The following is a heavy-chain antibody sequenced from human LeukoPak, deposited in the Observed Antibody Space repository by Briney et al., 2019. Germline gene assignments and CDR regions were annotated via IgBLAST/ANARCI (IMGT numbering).Heavy chain of an antibody. V-gene: IGHV3-30-3*01. CDR3: ARDRAYYYDSSGSDAFDI. Sequence: PGGSLRLSCAASGFTFSSYAMHWVRQAPGKGLEWVAAISYDGSNKYYADSVKGRFTISRDNSKNTLYLQMNSLRAEDTAVYYCARDRAYYYDSSGSDAFDIWGQGTMVTVSS. D-gene: IGHD3-22*01. J-gene: IGHJ3*02. CDR2: ISYDGSNK. CDR1: GFTFSSYA.